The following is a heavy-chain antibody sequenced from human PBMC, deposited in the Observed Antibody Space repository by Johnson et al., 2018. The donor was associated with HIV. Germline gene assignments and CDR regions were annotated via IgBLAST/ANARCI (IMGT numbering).Heavy chain of an antibody. CDR3: ARDASLRFLEWFDAFDI. CDR2: ISYDGSNK. Sequence: QVQLVESGGGLVQPGGSLRLSCAASGFTFSSYAMYWVRQAPGKGLEWVAVISYDGSNKYYADSVKGRFTISRDNAKNSLYLQMNSLRAEDTAVYYCARDASLRFLEWFDAFDIWGQGTMVTVSS. V-gene: IGHV3-30-3*01. CDR1: GFTFSSYA. D-gene: IGHD3-3*01. J-gene: IGHJ3*02.